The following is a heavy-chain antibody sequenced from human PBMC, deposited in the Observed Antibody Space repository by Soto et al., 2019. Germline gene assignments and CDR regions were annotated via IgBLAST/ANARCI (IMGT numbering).Heavy chain of an antibody. CDR3: ARDSPYSGYERYWFDP. J-gene: IGHJ5*02. D-gene: IGHD5-12*01. CDR2: IIPIFGTA. CDR1: GGTFSSYA. V-gene: IGHV1-69*13. Sequence: SVKVSCKASGGTFSSYAISWVRQAPGQGLEWMGGIIPIFGTANYAQKFRGRVTITADESTSTAYMELSSLRSEDTAVYYCARDSPYSGYERYWFDPWGQGTLVTVSS.